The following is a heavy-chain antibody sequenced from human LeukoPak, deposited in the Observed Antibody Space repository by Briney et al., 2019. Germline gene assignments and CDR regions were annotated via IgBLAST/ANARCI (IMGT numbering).Heavy chain of an antibody. CDR2: INAGNGNT. J-gene: IGHJ6*02. CDR1: GYTFTSYA. V-gene: IGHV1-3*01. Sequence: GASVKVSCKASGYTFTSYAMHWVRQAPGQRLGWVGWINAGNGNTKYSQKFQGRVTITRDTSASTAYMELSSLRSEDTAVYYCARGSEKVPHSMDVWGQGTTVTVSS. CDR3: ARGSEKVPHSMDV.